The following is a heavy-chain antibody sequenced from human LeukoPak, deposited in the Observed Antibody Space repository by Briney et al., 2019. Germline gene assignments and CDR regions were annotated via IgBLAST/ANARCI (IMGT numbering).Heavy chain of an antibody. V-gene: IGHV1-3*02. Sequence: ASVKVSCKASGYTFTSYAMHWGRQAPGQRVGWMGWSNACNGNTKYSQEFRGRVTITRDTSASTAYMELSTLRSEDMAVYYCARERNYYYDSSGYYPPFDYWGQGTLVTVSS. CDR1: GYTFTSYA. D-gene: IGHD3-22*01. CDR3: ARERNYYYDSSGYYPPFDY. CDR2: SNACNGNT. J-gene: IGHJ4*02.